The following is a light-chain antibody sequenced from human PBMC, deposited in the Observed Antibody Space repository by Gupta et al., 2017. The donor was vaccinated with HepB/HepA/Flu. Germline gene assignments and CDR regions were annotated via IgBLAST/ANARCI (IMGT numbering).Light chain of an antibody. J-gene: IGKJ3*01. Sequence: VLTQSPATLPLSPEKVFTLSSGAIPSVTSKYIAWYQQKRGLAPRLLIVGASTRATGIPERFNGGGSGTDFSLTINRLEPEDFAAYFCQQYHSTPLTFGPGTNVEMK. CDR3: QQYHSTPLT. CDR2: GAS. V-gene: IGKV3D-20*01. CDR1: PSVTSKY.